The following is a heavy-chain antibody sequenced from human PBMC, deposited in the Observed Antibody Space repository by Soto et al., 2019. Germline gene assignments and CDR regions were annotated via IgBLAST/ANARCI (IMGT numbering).Heavy chain of an antibody. CDR1: GYTFTGDG. V-gene: IGHV1-18*01. D-gene: IGHD6-19*01. Sequence: GAPVKVSRKAPGYTFTGDGISWGRKAPGQGLEWMGWISAYSGNTNYAQKLQGRVTMTTDTSTSTAYMELRSLRSDDTAVYYCARRSSGWYEAFDIWGQGTMVTVSS. CDR2: ISAYSGNT. CDR3: ARRSSGWYEAFDI. J-gene: IGHJ3*02.